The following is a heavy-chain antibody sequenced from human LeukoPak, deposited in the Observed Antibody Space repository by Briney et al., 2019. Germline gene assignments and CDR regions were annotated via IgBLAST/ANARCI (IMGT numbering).Heavy chain of an antibody. D-gene: IGHD2-2*01. J-gene: IGHJ4*02. Sequence: GGSLRLSCAASGFTFSRSDMHWLRQAPGKGLEWVAFIRYDGSDKYYGNSVKSRFTISRDNSKNTLYLQMYSLRAEDTAVYYCAKADGDAPFDRWGQGTLVTVSS. CDR3: AKADGDAPFDR. CDR2: IRYDGSDK. V-gene: IGHV3-30*02. CDR1: GFTFSRSD.